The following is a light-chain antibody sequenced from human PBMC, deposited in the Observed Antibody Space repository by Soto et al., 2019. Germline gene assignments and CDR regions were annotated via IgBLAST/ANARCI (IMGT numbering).Light chain of an antibody. Sequence: SQMTPYPSSLSPSVGDRVTITCRASQSISSYLNWYQQKPGKAPKLLIYAASSLQSGVPSRFSGSGSGTDFTLTISSLQPEDFATYYWQQSDSTSTFDQGTRLEVK. CDR3: QQSDSTST. J-gene: IGKJ5*01. CDR1: QSISSY. CDR2: AAS. V-gene: IGKV1-39*01.